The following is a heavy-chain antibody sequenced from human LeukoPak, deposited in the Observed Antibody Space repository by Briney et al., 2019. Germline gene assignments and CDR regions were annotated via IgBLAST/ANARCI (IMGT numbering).Heavy chain of an antibody. D-gene: IGHD1-7*01. CDR2: IKQDGSEK. V-gene: IGHV3-7*01. J-gene: IGHJ6*02. CDR1: GFTFISYW. Sequence: GGSLRLSCAASGFTFISYWMSWVRQAPGKGLEWVSDIKQDGSEKYYVDSVKGRFTISRDNAKNSLYLQMNRLRAEDRAVYYCAREITAGTTRGPSYYGMDVWGQGTTVTVSS. CDR3: AREITAGTTRGPSYYGMDV.